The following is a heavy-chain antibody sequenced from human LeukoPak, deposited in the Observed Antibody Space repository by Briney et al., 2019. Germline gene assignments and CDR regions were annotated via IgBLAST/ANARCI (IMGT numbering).Heavy chain of an antibody. V-gene: IGHV3-74*01. J-gene: IGHJ5*02. CDR1: GFTFSSYW. CDR2: INSDGSST. Sequence: GGSLRLSCAASGFTFSSYWMHWVRHAPGKGLVWVSRINSDGSSTSYADSVKGRFTISRDNAKNTLYLQMNSLRAEDTAVYYCARQLLIPAPKAREGNWFDPWGQGTLVTVSS. CDR3: ARQLLIPAPKAREGNWFDP. D-gene: IGHD2-2*01.